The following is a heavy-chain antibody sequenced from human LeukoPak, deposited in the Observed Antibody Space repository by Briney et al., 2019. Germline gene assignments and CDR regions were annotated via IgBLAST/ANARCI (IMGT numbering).Heavy chain of an antibody. D-gene: IGHD2-8*01. CDR2: ISYDGRQK. V-gene: IGHV3-30*14. J-gene: IGHJ4*02. Sequence: GGSLRLSCAASGFTFSTYAMHWVRQALGKGLEWVAVISYDGRQKYYADSVKGRFTISRDNSKNTLFLQMNSLRDEDTAVYYCTRVYLERLTAGYFDHWGQGTLVTVSP. CDR3: TRVYLERLTAGYFDH. CDR1: GFTFSTYA.